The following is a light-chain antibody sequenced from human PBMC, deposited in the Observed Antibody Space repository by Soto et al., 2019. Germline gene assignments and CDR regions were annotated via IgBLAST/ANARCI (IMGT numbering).Light chain of an antibody. Sequence: QSVLTQPPSVSEAPRQRVTISCSGSSSNIGNNDVSWYQQLPGQAPKLLIYFDDLLPSGVSDRFSGSKSGTSASLAISGLQSEDEADYYCAAWDDSLNGVVVGGGTKLTVL. CDR3: AAWDDSLNGVV. J-gene: IGLJ3*02. V-gene: IGLV1-36*01. CDR2: FDD. CDR1: SSNIGNND.